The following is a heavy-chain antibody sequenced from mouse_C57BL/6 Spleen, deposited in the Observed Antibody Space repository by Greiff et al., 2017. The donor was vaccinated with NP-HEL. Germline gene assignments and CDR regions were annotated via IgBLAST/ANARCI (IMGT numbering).Heavy chain of an antibody. V-gene: IGHV1-52*01. CDR2: IDPSDSET. D-gene: IGHD2-4*01. J-gene: IGHJ3*01. CDR3: ARTPDYGRAWFAY. CDR1: GYTFTSYW. Sequence: QVQLQQPGAELVRPGSSVKLSCKASGYTFTSYWMHWVKQRPIQGLEWIGNIDPSDSETHYNQKFKDKATLTVDKSSSTAYMQLSSLTSEDSAVYYCARTPDYGRAWFAYWGQGTLVTVSA.